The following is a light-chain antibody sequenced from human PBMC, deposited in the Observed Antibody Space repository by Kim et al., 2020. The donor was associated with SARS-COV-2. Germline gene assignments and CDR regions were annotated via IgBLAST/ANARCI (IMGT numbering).Light chain of an antibody. J-gene: IGLJ2*01. CDR3: QAWDSTTVV. CDR2: HDS. V-gene: IGLV3-1*01. CDR1: KLSNKY. Sequence: SYELTQPPSVSVSPGQTASITCSGDKLSNKYTSWYQHKAGQSPVLVVHHDSKRPPGIPERFSASTSANTATLTISGTQATDEADYYCQAWDSTTVVFGGGTRLTVL.